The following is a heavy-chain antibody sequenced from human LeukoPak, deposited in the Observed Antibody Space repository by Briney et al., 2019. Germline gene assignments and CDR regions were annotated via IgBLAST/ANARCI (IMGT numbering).Heavy chain of an antibody. CDR1: GFTFSSYS. J-gene: IGHJ4*02. V-gene: IGHV3-21*01. CDR2: ISSSSSYI. CDR3: ARVEDIAQMFDY. D-gene: IGHD2-15*01. Sequence: GGSLRLSCAASGFTFSSYSMNWVRQAPGKGLEWVSSISSSSSYIYYADSVKGRFTISRDNAKNTLYLQMNSLSAEDTAVYYCARVEDIAQMFDYWDQGTLVTVST.